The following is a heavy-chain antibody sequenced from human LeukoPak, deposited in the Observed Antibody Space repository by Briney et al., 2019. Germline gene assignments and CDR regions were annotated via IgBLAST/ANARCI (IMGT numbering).Heavy chain of an antibody. Sequence: SETLSLTCNVSGVSINSGSYSWGWIRQSPGKGLEWIGSRYYGGNTYHNPSLKSRVTISLDTSKNQFSLKLSSVTAADTAVYYCTSGRLYWYFDLWGRGTLVTVSS. CDR1: GVSINSGSYS. V-gene: IGHV4-39*07. CDR2: RYYGGNT. CDR3: TSGRLYWYFDL. J-gene: IGHJ2*01.